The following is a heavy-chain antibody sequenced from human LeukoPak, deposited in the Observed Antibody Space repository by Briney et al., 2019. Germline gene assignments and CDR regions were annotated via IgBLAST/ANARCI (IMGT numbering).Heavy chain of an antibody. CDR1: GFTFSDYY. CDR3: ARYSSGWYYYYYYYMDV. V-gene: IGHV3-11*01. CDR2: IRNNGSTI. D-gene: IGHD6-19*01. J-gene: IGHJ6*03. Sequence: PGGSLRLSCAASGFTFSDYYMSWIRQAPGKGLEWVSYIRNNGSTIYYADSVKGRFTISRDNAKNSLYLQMNSLRAEDTAVYYCARYSSGWYYYYYYYMDVWGKGTTVTISS.